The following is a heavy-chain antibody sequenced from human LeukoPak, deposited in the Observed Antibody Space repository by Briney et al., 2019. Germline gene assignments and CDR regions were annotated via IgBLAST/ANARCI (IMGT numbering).Heavy chain of an antibody. CDR1: GFTFSSYA. V-gene: IGHV3-23*01. D-gene: IGHD3-3*01. CDR2: ISGSGGST. J-gene: IGHJ4*02. Sequence: GGSLRLSCAASGFTFSSYAMSWVRQAPGKGLEWVSAISGSGGSTYYTDSVKRRFTITRDNSKNTLYLQMNSLRAEDTAVYYCAKFDFWSGYYPECWGQGTLVTVSS. CDR3: AKFDFWSGYYPEC.